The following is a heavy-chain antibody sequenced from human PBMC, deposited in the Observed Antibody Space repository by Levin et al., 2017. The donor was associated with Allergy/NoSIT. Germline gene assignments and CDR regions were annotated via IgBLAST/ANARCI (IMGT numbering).Heavy chain of an antibody. D-gene: IGHD1-26*01. CDR1: GFSLSTSGVG. CDR2: VYWDDDK. Sequence: SGPTLVKPTQTLTLTCTFSGFSLSTSGVGVGWIRQPPGKALEWLALVYWDDDKRYSPSLKSRLTITKDTSKNQVVLTMTNMDPVDTATYYCAHVLWDGSSGQTFDYWGQGTLVTVSS. V-gene: IGHV2-5*02. CDR3: AHVLWDGSSGQTFDY. J-gene: IGHJ4*02.